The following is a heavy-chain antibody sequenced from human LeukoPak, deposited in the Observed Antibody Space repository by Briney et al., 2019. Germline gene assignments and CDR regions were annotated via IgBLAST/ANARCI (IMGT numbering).Heavy chain of an antibody. CDR3: VNIAATGPDY. D-gene: IGHD6-13*01. CDR2: VSHDGSTK. Sequence: GRSLRLSCAASEFIFSSYVLHWVRQAPGKGLEWVAVVSHDGSTKYYVDSVKGRFTISRDNSKNTLYLQMNSLRPEDTAVYYCVNIAATGPDYWGQGTLVTVSS. J-gene: IGHJ4*02. V-gene: IGHV3-30*03. CDR1: EFIFSSYV.